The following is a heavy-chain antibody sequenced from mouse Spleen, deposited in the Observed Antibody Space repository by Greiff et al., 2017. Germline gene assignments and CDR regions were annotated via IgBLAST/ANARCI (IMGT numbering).Heavy chain of an antibody. D-gene: IGHD2-3*01. CDR2: INPSSGYT. CDR1: GYTFTSYT. Sequence: QVQLQQSGAELARPGASVKMSCKASGYTFTSYTMHWVKQRPGQGLEWIGYINPSSGYTKYNQKFKDKATLTADKSSSTAYIQLSSLTSEDSAVYYCARSGTDGYYGYWGQGTTLTVSS. CDR3: ARSGTDGYYGY. J-gene: IGHJ2*01. V-gene: IGHV1-4*01.